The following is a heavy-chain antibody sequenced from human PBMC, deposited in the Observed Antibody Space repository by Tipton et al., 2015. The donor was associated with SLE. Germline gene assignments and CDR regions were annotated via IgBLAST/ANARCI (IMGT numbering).Heavy chain of an antibody. Sequence: TLSLTCTVSGDSITSGRYYWYWIRQPAGKGLEWIGRVYLSENTNYTPPLKSRVTMSLDTSKNQVSLKLTSVSAADTAVDDCARDGGNDYGDYAIPDGIDYWGQGTLVTVSS. CDR3: ARDGGNDYGDYAIPDGIDY. J-gene: IGHJ4*02. V-gene: IGHV4-61*02. D-gene: IGHD4-17*01. CDR2: VYLSENT. CDR1: GDSITSGRYY.